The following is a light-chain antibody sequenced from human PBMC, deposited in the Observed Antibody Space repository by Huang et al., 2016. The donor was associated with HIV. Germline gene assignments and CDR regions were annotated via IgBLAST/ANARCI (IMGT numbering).Light chain of an antibody. Sequence: DILLTQSPSAMSASIGDRVTITCRASQGVSNFLAWVQQKPGKVPERLIYATSTLHRGVPSRFSGSVSGTEFTLTISSLQPEDSATYYCLQHHTYPWTFGQGTKVEIK. CDR1: QGVSNF. CDR3: LQHHTYPWT. CDR2: ATS. J-gene: IGKJ1*01. V-gene: IGKV1-17*03.